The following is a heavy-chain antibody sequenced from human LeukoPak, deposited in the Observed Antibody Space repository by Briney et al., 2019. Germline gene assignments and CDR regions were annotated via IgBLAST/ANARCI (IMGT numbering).Heavy chain of an antibody. V-gene: IGHV3-23*01. D-gene: IGHD3-3*01. J-gene: IGHJ4*02. CDR1: AFTFSSYG. CDR2: ISGDGRDI. Sequence: GGSLRLSCAASAFTFSSYGMSWVRQAPGKGLEWVSAISGDGRDIFYADAVKGRFTISRDNSKNTLYLQVNSLRDEDTALYYCAIHGGGTIRIEAFDVWGQGALVTVSS. CDR3: AIHGGGTIRIEAFDV.